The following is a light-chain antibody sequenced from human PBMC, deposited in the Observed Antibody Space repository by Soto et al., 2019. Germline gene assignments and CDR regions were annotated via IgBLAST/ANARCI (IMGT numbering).Light chain of an antibody. V-gene: IGKV1-5*03. CDR3: QQYTSYSPRPLT. CDR1: QSISDW. CDR2: KAS. J-gene: IGKJ4*01. Sequence: DIQMTQSPSTLPASVGDRVTITCRASQSISDWLAWYQQKPGKAPKLLIYKASSLESGVPSRFSGSGSGTDFTLTINSLQPDDFATYYCQQYTSYSPRPLTFGGGTKV.